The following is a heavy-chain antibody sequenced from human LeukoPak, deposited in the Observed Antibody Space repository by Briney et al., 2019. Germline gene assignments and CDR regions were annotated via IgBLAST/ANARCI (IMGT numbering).Heavy chain of an antibody. CDR1: GGSMRSYS. Sequence: SETLSLTCTVSGGSMRSYSWSWIRQPPGMGLEWIGYIYYSGSTNYNPSLKSRVTISADTSKNQFSLKLTSVIAADTAVYYCARDTASVTGKRYFDLWGRGTLVTVSS. D-gene: IGHD2-8*02. V-gene: IGHV4-59*01. CDR3: ARDTASVTGKRYFDL. J-gene: IGHJ2*01. CDR2: IYYSGST.